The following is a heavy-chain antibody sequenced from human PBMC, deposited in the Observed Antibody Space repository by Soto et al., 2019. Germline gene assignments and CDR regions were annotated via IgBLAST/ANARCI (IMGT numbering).Heavy chain of an antibody. V-gene: IGHV4-59*08. J-gene: IGHJ4*02. CDR2: IYYTGTS. Sequence: KPSETLSLTCTVSGGSIRNNYWSWIRQPPGKGLEWVGYIYYTGTSKYNPSLKSRVTVSVDSSKNQFSLKLDSVTAADTAVYYCARLGGYYQAFDNWGQGTLVTVSS. D-gene: IGHD3-3*01. CDR1: GGSIRNNY. CDR3: ARLGGYYQAFDN.